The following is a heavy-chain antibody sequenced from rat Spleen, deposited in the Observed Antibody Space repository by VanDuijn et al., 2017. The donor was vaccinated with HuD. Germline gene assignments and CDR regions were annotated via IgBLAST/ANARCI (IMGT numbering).Heavy chain of an antibody. CDR3: TMTYYSSYQIDVMDA. D-gene: IGHD1-2*01. CDR2: ITNTGGST. J-gene: IGHJ4*01. V-gene: IGHV5-31*01. CDR1: GFTFNNYW. Sequence: EVQLVESGGGLVQPGRSLKLSCVASGFTFNNYWMTWIRQAPGKGLEWVASITNTGGSTYYPDSVKGRFTISRDNAKSTLYLQMNSLRSEDTATYYCTMTYYSSYQIDVMDAWGQGASVTVSS.